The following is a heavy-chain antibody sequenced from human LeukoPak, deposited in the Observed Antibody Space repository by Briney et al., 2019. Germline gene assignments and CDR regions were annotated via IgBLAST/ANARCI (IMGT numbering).Heavy chain of an antibody. Sequence: ASVKVSCKASGYMFSSYGISWVRQAPGQGLEWMEWISAYNGNTKYTQKFQGRVTMTTDTSTSTAYMELRSLRSDDTAVYYCARGGSNSGSYPDYWGQGALVIVSS. D-gene: IGHD1-26*01. CDR1: GYMFSSYG. CDR2: ISAYNGNT. CDR3: ARGGSNSGSYPDY. J-gene: IGHJ4*02. V-gene: IGHV1-18*01.